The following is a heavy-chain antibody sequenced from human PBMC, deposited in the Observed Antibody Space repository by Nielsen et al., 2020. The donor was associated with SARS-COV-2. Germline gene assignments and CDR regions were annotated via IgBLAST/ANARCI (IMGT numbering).Heavy chain of an antibody. CDR1: GFTFSSYA. J-gene: IGHJ6*02. D-gene: IGHD3-16*01. Sequence: GESLKISCAASGFTFSSYAMHWVRQAPGKGLEWVAVISYDGSNKYYADSVKGRFTISRDNSKNTLYLQMNSLRAEDTAVYYCASDSGGSWLISYYYYRMDVWGQGTTVTVSS. V-gene: IGHV3-30-3*01. CDR3: ASDSGGSWLISYYYYRMDV. CDR2: ISYDGSNK.